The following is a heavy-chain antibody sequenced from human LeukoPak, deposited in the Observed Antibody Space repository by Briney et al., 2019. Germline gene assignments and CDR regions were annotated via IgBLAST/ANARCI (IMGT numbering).Heavy chain of an antibody. Sequence: KPSGTLSLTCAVSGGSISSSNWWSLVRQPPGKGLEWIGEINHSGSTNYNPSLKSRVTISVDTSKNQFSLKLSSVTAADTAVYYCARRRAIFGVAIYNWFDPWGQGTLVTVSS. CDR1: GGSISSSNW. CDR3: ARRRAIFGVAIYNWFDP. V-gene: IGHV4-4*02. CDR2: INHSGST. D-gene: IGHD3-3*01. J-gene: IGHJ5*02.